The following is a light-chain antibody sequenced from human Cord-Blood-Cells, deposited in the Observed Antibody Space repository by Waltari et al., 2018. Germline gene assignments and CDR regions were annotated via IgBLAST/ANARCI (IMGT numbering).Light chain of an antibody. V-gene: IGLV2-14*01. CDR3: SSYTSSSTVV. Sequence: QSALTQPASGSGSPGQSITISCTGTSSDVGGYHHVSRYQQHPGKSPKLIIYYVSKRLSGVSNRFSGSKSGNTASLTISGLQAEDEADYYCSSYTSSSTVVFGGGTKLTVL. CDR1: SSDVGGYHH. CDR2: YVS. J-gene: IGLJ2*01.